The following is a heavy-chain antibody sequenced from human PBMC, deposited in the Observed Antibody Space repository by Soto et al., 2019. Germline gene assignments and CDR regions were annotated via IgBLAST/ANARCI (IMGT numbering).Heavy chain of an antibody. CDR2: ITGSGDRT. CDR1: GFTFSYCA. CDR3: ANSHHWWSLRSDY. J-gene: IGHJ4*02. D-gene: IGHD3-16*01. V-gene: IGHV3-23*01. Sequence: EVQLLESGGGLVQPGGSLRLSCTASGFTFSYCAMTWVRQTPGKGLEWVSTITGSGDRTSYSDSVEGRFTISRDNSNNSLYLQMNSLRVEDTALYYCANSHHWWSLRSDYFGLGTLVNVSS.